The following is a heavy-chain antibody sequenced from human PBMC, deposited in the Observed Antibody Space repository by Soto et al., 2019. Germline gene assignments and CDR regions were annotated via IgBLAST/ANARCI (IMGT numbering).Heavy chain of an antibody. CDR1: GFTFDDYA. V-gene: IGHV3-9*01. Sequence: EVQLVESGGGLVQPGRSLRLSCVASGFTFDDYAMHWVRQAPGKGLEWVSGITWSGGTRDYADSVKGRFTISRDNAKNSVYLQMDRLRVEDTAFDYWIRGRQGWVQLWGRGPRVTVSS. J-gene: IGHJ1*01. D-gene: IGHD6-19*01. CDR2: ITWSGGTR. CDR3: IRGRQGWVQL.